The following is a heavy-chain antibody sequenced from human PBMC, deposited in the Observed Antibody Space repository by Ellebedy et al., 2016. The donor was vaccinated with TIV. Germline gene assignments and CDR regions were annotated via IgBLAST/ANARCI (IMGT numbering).Heavy chain of an antibody. CDR2: ISNSRSAM. V-gene: IGHV3-48*04. CDR3: ARDSGFYCLDF. J-gene: IGHJ4*02. D-gene: IGHD2-15*01. CDR1: GFTFTDYS. Sequence: GGSLRLSXAASGFTFTDYSMNWVRQAQGKGLEWIAYISNSRSAMYYADSVKGRFTISRDNAANSVFLQMSSLRAHDTAVYYCARDSGFYCLDFWGQGTLVTVSS.